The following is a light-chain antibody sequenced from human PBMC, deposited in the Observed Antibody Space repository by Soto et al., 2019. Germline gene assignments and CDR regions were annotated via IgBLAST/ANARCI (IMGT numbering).Light chain of an antibody. J-gene: IGLJ2*01. CDR2: EVS. Sequence: QSALTQPASVSGSPGQSITISCTGTSSDVGGYNYVSWYQHHPGKAPKLMIYEVSNRPSGVSNRFSGSKSGNTASLTISGLQAEDDADYYCCSYTSGSSPVVFGGGTKLTVL. V-gene: IGLV2-14*01. CDR3: CSYTSGSSPVV. CDR1: SSDVGGYNY.